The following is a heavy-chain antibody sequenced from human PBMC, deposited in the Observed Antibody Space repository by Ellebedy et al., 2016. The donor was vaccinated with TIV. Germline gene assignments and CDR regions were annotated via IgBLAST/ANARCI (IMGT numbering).Heavy chain of an antibody. Sequence: ASVKVSXXASGYTFTGHYMYWVRQAPGQGLEWIGWINPNSGYTYYAQKFQGRVALTRDTSTTTAYMELTRLRSDDTAVYYCARGYAFWSGYPGFDLWGQGTLVTVSS. V-gene: IGHV1-2*02. CDR2: INPNSGYT. J-gene: IGHJ4*02. CDR3: ARGYAFWSGYPGFDL. D-gene: IGHD3-3*01. CDR1: GYTFTGHY.